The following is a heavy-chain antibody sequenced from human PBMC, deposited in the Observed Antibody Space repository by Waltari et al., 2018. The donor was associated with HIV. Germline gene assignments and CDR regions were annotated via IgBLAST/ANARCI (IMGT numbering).Heavy chain of an antibody. V-gene: IGHV3-30*10. J-gene: IGHJ6*02. CDR1: GFTLRYYA. D-gene: IGHD3-22*01. Sequence: HVQLVESGGGVVQPGRSLRLSCSVSGFTLRYYAIHWVRQAPGKGLEWVAVISYDGSKKYYTASVTCRFTISRDDSKNTVYVVMKGLRAEDTALYYCARGAYYDSSGYDDGMDVWGQRTTVT. CDR3: ARGAYYDSSGYDDGMDV. CDR2: ISYDGSKK.